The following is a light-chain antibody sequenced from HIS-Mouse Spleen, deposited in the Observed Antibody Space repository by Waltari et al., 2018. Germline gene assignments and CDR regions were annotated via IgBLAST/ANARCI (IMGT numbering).Light chain of an antibody. CDR2: EGS. CDR3: CSYAGSSTWV. V-gene: IGLV2-23*01. J-gene: IGLJ3*02. Sequence: QSALTQPASVSGSPGQSITISCTGTSSDVGSYNLVSWYQQHPGKAPKLMIYEGSNRPSGVSNRFFGSKAGNTASLTISGLQAEDEADYYCCSYAGSSTWVFGGGTKLTVL. CDR1: SSDVGSYNL.